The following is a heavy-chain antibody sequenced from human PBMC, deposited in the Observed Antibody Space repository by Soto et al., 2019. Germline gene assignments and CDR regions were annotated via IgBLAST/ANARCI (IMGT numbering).Heavy chain of an antibody. D-gene: IGHD6-19*01. CDR1: LFTFSSYA. CDR2: ISGSGGST. CDR3: AKIGYSSDNEY. J-gene: IGHJ4*02. V-gene: IGHV3-23*01. Sequence: SLRVSWTASLFTFSSYARSWVLQAPGKWLECVSAISGSGGSTYYADSVKGRFTISRDNSKNTLYLQMNSLRAEDTAVYYCAKIGYSSDNEYWGQGTLVTVSS.